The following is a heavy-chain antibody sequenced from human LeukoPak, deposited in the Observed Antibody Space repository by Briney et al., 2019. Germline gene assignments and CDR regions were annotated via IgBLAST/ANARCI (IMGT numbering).Heavy chain of an antibody. D-gene: IGHD6-19*01. CDR2: IYGGDSET. V-gene: IGHV5-51*01. CDR1: GYRYSDYW. CDR3: ARTTTYSSGWYGAY. Sequence: GESLKISCKGSGYRYSDYWIGWARQMPGKGLEWMGIIYGGDSETRYSPSLQGQVTISADKSINTAYLQWNSLKASDTAMYYCARTTTYSSGWYGAYWGQGTLVTVSS. J-gene: IGHJ4*02.